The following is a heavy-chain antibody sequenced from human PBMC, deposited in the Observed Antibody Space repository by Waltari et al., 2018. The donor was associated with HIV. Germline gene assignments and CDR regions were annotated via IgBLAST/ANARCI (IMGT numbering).Heavy chain of an antibody. CDR1: GFTLGTYG. Sequence: QVQLVESGGDVVQPGRSLRLSCAASGFTLGTYGMHWVRQAPGKGLERLAFIAYDGDNKYYADSVKGRCTLSRDNSKNTVYLQINSLRAEDSAVYYCAKDKGGVTYIFDYWGQGTLVTVSS. J-gene: IGHJ4*02. V-gene: IGHV3-30*18. CDR3: AKDKGGVTYIFDY. CDR2: IAYDGDNK. D-gene: IGHD1-1*01.